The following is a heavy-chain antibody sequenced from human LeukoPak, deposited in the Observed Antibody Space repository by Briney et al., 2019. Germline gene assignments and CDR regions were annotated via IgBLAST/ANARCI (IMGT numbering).Heavy chain of an antibody. D-gene: IGHD1-7*01. CDR2: IIPIFGTA. CDR1: GGTFSSYA. Sequence: SVKVSCKASGGTFSSYAISWVRQAPGQGLEWMGGIIPIFGTANYAQKFQGRVTMTRDTPISTAYMELSRLRSDDTAVYYCARDYNWNYGILIWGQGTLATVSS. V-gene: IGHV1-69*05. J-gene: IGHJ4*02. CDR3: ARDYNWNYGILI.